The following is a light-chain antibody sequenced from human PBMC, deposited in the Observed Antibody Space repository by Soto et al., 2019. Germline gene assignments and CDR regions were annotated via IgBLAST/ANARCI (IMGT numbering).Light chain of an antibody. Sequence: EIVMTQSPATLSVSPGERATLSCRASQSVSSNLAWYQQKPGQAPRLLIYGASTRATGIPARFSGSGSGTEFTLTISRLQPDDFATYYCQHYNSYSEAFGQGTKVDIK. CDR1: QSVSSN. CDR2: GAS. CDR3: QHYNSYSEA. J-gene: IGKJ1*01. V-gene: IGKV3-15*01.